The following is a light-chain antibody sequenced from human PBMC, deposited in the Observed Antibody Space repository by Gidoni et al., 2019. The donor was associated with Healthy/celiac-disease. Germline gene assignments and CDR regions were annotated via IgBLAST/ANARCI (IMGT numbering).Light chain of an antibody. Sequence: DIVMTQSTDSLAVSLAERATINCKSSQSVLYSSNNKNYLAWYQQKPGQPPKLLIYWASTRESGVPDRFSGSGSGTDFTLTISSLQAEDVAVYYCQQYYSTPFTFXPXTKVDIK. CDR3: QQYYSTPFT. J-gene: IGKJ3*01. V-gene: IGKV4-1*01. CDR2: WAS. CDR1: QSVLYSSNNKNY.